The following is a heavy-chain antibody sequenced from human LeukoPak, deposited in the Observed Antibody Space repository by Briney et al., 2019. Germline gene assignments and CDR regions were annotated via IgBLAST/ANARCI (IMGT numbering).Heavy chain of an antibody. V-gene: IGHV3-23*01. D-gene: IGHD3-16*01. CDR1: GFIFGKYA. CDR3: AKWGEFYGMDV. Sequence: GGSLRLSCVGSGFIFGKYAMTWVRQAPGKGLEWVSAISGSGGSTYYADSVKGRFTISRDNSKNTLYLQMNSLRAEDTAVYYCAKWGEFYGMDVWGQGTTVTVSS. J-gene: IGHJ6*02. CDR2: ISGSGGST.